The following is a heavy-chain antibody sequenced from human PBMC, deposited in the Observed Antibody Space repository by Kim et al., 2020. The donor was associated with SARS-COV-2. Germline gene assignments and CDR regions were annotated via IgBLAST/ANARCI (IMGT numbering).Heavy chain of an antibody. CDR3: ARWYSSSWYFDY. J-gene: IGHJ4*02. V-gene: IGHV1-3*01. D-gene: IGHD6-13*01. Sequence: KDTQKFQGRVTITRDTSASTAYMELRSLRSEDTAVYYCARWYSSSWYFDYWGQGTLVTVSS.